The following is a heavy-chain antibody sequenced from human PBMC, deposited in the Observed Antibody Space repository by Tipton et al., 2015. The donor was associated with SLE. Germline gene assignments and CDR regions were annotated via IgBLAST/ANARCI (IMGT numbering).Heavy chain of an antibody. V-gene: IGHV4-59*11. CDR3: ARGDPGSSSWYAPPFAD. D-gene: IGHD6-13*01. CDR2: IYYSGST. J-gene: IGHJ4*02. Sequence: TLSLTCTVSGGSISSHYWSWIRQPPGKGLEWIGYIYYSGSTYYNPSLKRRVTISVDTSKNQFSLKLSSVTAADTAVYYCARGDPGSSSWYAPPFADWGQGTLVTVSS. CDR1: GGSISSHY.